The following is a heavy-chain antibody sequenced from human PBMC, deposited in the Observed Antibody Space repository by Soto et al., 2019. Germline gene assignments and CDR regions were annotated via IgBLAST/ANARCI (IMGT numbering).Heavy chain of an antibody. CDR1: GGSISSGGYY. CDR3: ARGNIVVGPAARFGFWFDP. V-gene: IGHV4-31*03. CDR2: IYYSGST. J-gene: IGHJ5*02. Sequence: TSETLSLTCTVSGGSISSGGYYWSWIRQHPGKGLEWIGYIYYSGSTYYNPSLKSRVTISVDTSKNQFSLKLSSVTAADTAVYYCARGNIVVGPAARFGFWFDPWGQGTLVTVSS. D-gene: IGHD2-2*01.